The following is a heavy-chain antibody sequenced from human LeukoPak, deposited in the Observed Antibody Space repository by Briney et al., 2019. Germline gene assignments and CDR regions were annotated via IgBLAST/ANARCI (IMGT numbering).Heavy chain of an antibody. CDR1: GFSVSSNY. CDR2: IYTGGTT. CDR3: ARDKLGSGYSSDFDY. Sequence: GGSLRLSCAASGFSVSSNYMNWVRQAPGKGLEWVSAIYTGGTTYYADYVKGRFTISRDNSKNTLYLQMNSLRAEDTAVYYCARDKLGSGYSSDFDYWGQGTLVTVSS. V-gene: IGHV3-66*02. J-gene: IGHJ4*02. D-gene: IGHD6-19*01.